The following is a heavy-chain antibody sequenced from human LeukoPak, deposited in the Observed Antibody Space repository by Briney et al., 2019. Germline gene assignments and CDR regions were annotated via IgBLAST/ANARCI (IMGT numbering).Heavy chain of an antibody. V-gene: IGHV4-31*03. CDR3: AREPRRPFNAFDI. Sequence: KTSQTLSLTCTVSGGSISSGGYYWSWIRQHPGQGLEWIGYIYYSGSTYYNPSLKSRVTISVDTSKNQFSLKLSSVTAADTAVYYCAREPRRPFNAFDIWGQGTMVTVSS. J-gene: IGHJ3*02. CDR2: IYYSGST. CDR1: GGSISSGGYY. D-gene: IGHD3-3*02.